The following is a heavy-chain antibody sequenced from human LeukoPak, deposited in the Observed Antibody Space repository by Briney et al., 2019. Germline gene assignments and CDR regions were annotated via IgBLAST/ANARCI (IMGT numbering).Heavy chain of an antibody. V-gene: IGHV4-59*08. CDR3: ARVGYGMGMDV. CDR2: IYHSGST. J-gene: IGHJ6*03. Sequence: PSETLSLTCTVSGGSISSYYWSWIRQPPGKGLEWIGNIYHSGSTYYNPSLKSRVTISIDTSKNQFSLKLSSVTAADTAVYYCARVGYGMGMDVWGKGTTVTVSS. CDR1: GGSISSYY. D-gene: IGHD2-15*01.